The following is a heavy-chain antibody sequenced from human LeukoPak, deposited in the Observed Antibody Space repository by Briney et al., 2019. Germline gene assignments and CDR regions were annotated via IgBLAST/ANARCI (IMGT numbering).Heavy chain of an antibody. J-gene: IGHJ2*01. CDR2: IGVTGDT. CDR1: GSTFSKDD. Sequence: SGGSLTLSCAASGSTFSKDDFHWVSHAPGKGLEWLAAIGVTGDTYYADSVKGRFTISREDAANSLYLQMRSLGAGDTALYYCTKEFCGSRAACAGGSYYDFWGRGALVTVSS. D-gene: IGHD2-15*01. V-gene: IGHV3-13*01. CDR3: TKEFCGSRAACAGGSYYDF.